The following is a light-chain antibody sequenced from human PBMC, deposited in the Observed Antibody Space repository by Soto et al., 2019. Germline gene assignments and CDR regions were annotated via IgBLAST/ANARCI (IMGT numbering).Light chain of an antibody. J-gene: IGKJ5*01. CDR1: QSVDSN. CDR3: QQYYNWPPIT. CDR2: GAS. Sequence: TQSPRTLSLSPGERVTLSCCASQSVDSNLAWYQQKPGQAPRLIIYGASTRAPGIPAKFSGSGFGIEFTLTISSLQSEDFAVYYCQQYYNWPPITFGQGTRLEI. V-gene: IGKV3-15*01.